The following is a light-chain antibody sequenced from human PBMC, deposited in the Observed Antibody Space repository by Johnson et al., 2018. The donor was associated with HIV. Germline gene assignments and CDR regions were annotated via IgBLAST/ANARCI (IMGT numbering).Light chain of an antibody. CDR3: GTWDTSLSAPYV. Sequence: QSVLTQPPSVYAAPGQKVTISCSGSSSKIGSDNVSWYQQLQETAPKLLIYDSDTRPSGIPDRFSGSKSGTSATLGITGLRTGDEADYYCGTWDTSLSAPYVFGTGTKVTVL. V-gene: IGLV1-51*01. J-gene: IGLJ1*01. CDR1: SSKIGSDN. CDR2: DSD.